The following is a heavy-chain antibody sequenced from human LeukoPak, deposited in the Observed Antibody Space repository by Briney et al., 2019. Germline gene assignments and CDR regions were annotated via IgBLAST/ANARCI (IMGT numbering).Heavy chain of an antibody. Sequence: ASVKVSCKASGYTFTDYYMHWVRQALGQGLEWMGWINPNSGGTNYAQKFQGRVTMTRYTSIRTAYMELSRLRSDDTAVYYCAIEFATVVVSAVISAFDIWGQGTMVTVSS. CDR3: AIEFATVVVSAVISAFDI. J-gene: IGHJ3*02. CDR1: GYTFTDYY. D-gene: IGHD2-2*02. CDR2: INPNSGGT. V-gene: IGHV1-2*02.